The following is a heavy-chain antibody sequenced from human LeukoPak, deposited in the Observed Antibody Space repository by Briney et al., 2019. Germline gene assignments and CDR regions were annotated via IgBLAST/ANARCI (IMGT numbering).Heavy chain of an antibody. CDR3: ARSRPNYDFDP. V-gene: IGHV1-46*01. CDR1: GYTFTSYY. D-gene: IGHD3-3*01. J-gene: IGHJ5*02. CDR2: INPSGGST. Sequence: ASVKVSCKASGYTFTSYYMHWARQAPGQGLEWMGIINPSGGSTSYAQKFQGRVTMTRDTSTSTVYMELSSLRSEDTAVYYCARSRPNYDFDPWGQGTLVTVSS.